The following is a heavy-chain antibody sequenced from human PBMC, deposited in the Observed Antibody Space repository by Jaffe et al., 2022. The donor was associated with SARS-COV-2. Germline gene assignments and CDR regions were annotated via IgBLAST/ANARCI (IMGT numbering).Heavy chain of an antibody. Sequence: QVQLQQWGAGLLKPSETLSLTCAVYGGSFSGYYWSWIRQPPGKGLEWIGEINHSGSTNYNPSLKSRVTISVDTSKNQFSLKLSSVTAADTAVYYCARGGGYYGSGSYYFMYYYGMDVWGQGTTVTVSS. D-gene: IGHD3-10*01. CDR2: INHSGST. V-gene: IGHV4-34*01. J-gene: IGHJ6*02. CDR3: ARGGGYYGSGSYYFMYYYGMDV. CDR1: GGSFSGYY.